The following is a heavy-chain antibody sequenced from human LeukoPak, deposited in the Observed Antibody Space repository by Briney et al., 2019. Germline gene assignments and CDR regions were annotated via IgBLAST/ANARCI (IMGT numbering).Heavy chain of an antibody. J-gene: IGHJ6*03. D-gene: IGHD1-26*01. CDR1: GFTFSSYS. CDR3: ARDHSGSYFGYYYYYMDV. CDR2: ISSSSSYI. Sequence: GGSLRLSCAASGFTFSSYSMNWVRQAPGKGLEWVSSISSSSSYIYYADSVKGRFTISRDNAKNSLYLQMNSLRAEDTAVYYCARDHSGSYFGYYYYYMDVWGKGTTVTVSS. V-gene: IGHV3-21*01.